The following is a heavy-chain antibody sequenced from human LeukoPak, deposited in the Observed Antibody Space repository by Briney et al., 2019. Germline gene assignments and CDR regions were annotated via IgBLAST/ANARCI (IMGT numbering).Heavy chain of an antibody. CDR1: GGSISSGSYY. CDR3: ARVEPKLRYFDWSYYYYYMDV. V-gene: IGHV4-39*07. Sequence: PPETLSLTCTVSGGSISSGSYYWGWIRQPPGKGLEWIGSIYYSGSTYYNPSLKSRVTISVDTSKNQFSLKLSSVTAADTAVYYCARVEPKLRYFDWSYYYYYMDVWGKGTTVTISS. J-gene: IGHJ6*03. D-gene: IGHD3-9*01. CDR2: IYYSGST.